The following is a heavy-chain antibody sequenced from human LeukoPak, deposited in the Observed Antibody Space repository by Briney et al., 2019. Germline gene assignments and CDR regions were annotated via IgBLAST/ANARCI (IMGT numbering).Heavy chain of an antibody. Sequence: PSETLSLTCTVSGGSISSGGYYWSWIRQHPGKGLEWIGYIYYSGSTYYNPSLKSRVTISVDTSKNQLSLKLSSVTAADTAVYYCARDFRLNGGYDSVTHAFDIWGQGTMVTVSS. CDR1: GGSISSGGYY. V-gene: IGHV4-31*03. CDR2: IYYSGST. J-gene: IGHJ3*02. D-gene: IGHD3-22*01. CDR3: ARDFRLNGGYDSVTHAFDI.